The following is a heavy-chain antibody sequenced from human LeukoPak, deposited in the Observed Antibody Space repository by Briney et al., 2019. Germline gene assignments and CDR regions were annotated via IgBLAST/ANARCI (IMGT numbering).Heavy chain of an antibody. J-gene: IGHJ1*01. Sequence: ASVKVSCKASGYTFTSYDINWVRQAPRQGLEWMGIINPSGGSTSYAQKFQGRVTMTRDTSTSTVYMELSSLRSEDTAVYYCARGYCSSTSCYTTEYFQHWGQGTLVTVSS. V-gene: IGHV1-46*03. CDR3: ARGYCSSTSCYTTEYFQH. D-gene: IGHD2-2*02. CDR1: GYTFTSYD. CDR2: INPSGGST.